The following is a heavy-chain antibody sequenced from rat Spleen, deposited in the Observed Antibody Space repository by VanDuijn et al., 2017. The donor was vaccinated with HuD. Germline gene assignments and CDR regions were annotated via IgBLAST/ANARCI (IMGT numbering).Heavy chain of an antibody. CDR2: ISYDGSST. D-gene: IGHD1-7*01. CDR1: GFTFSDYY. V-gene: IGHV5-7*01. Sequence: EVHLVESGGGLVQPGRSLKLSCAASGFTFSDYYMAWVRQAPTKGLEWVATISYDGSSTYYRDAVKGRFTISRDNAKSTLYLQRDSLRSEETATYYCARHPWGDWGQGVMVTVSS. CDR3: ARHPWGD. J-gene: IGHJ2*01.